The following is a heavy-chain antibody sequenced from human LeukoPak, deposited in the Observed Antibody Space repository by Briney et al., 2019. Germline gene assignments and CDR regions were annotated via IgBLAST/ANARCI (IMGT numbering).Heavy chain of an antibody. CDR1: GGSISSGGYY. CDR2: IYYSGST. V-gene: IGHV4-61*08. D-gene: IGHD6-19*01. Sequence: SETLSLTCTVSGGSISSGGYYWSWIRQPPGRGLEWIGYIYYSGSTNYNPSLKSRVTISVDTSKNQFSLKLSSVTATDTAVYYCARGVQWLVPAAFDYWGQGTLVTVSS. CDR3: ARGVQWLVPAAFDY. J-gene: IGHJ4*02.